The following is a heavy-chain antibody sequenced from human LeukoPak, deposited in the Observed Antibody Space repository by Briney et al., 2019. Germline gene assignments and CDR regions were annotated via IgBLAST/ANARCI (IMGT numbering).Heavy chain of an antibody. CDR3: ARVVNPYYYYGMDV. Sequence: GRSLRLSCAASGFTFSSYGMHWVRQAPAKGLEWVAVIWYDGSNKYYADSVKGRFTISRDNSKNTLYLQMNSLRAEDTAVYYCARVVNPYYYYGMDVWGQGTTVTVSS. D-gene: IGHD3-22*01. CDR1: GFTFSSYG. V-gene: IGHV3-33*01. J-gene: IGHJ6*02. CDR2: IWYDGSNK.